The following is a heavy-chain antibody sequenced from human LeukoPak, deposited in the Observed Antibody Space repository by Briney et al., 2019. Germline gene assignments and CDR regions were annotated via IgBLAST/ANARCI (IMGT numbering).Heavy chain of an antibody. D-gene: IGHD6-19*01. CDR2: SSYTGIT. CDR3: ARHIGEPGIAVPGVAFDI. J-gene: IGHJ3*02. CDR1: GGSISSSIYY. Sequence: SETLSLTCIVSGGSISSSIYYWGWIRQPPGKGLEWIGSSSYTGITYYNPSLKSRVTISVDTSKKQFSLKLSYVTAADTAVYYCARHIGEPGIAVPGVAFDIWGQGTMVTVSS. V-gene: IGHV4-39*01.